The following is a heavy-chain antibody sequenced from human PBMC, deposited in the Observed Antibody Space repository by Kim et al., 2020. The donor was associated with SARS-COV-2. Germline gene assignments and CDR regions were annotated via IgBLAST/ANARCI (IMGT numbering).Heavy chain of an antibody. V-gene: IGHV4-39*01. CDR2: ISYSGIT. D-gene: IGHD5-18*01. CDR1: GDSISSSTYH. CDR3: ARHVESSRASYPAY. J-gene: IGHJ4*02. Sequence: SETLSLTCTVSGDSISSSTYHWGWIRQPPGKGLEWIGTISYSGITYYNPSPSLKSRVTISVDTSKNQFSLMMTSVTAADTAVFYCARHVESSRASYPAYWGPGTLVSVS.